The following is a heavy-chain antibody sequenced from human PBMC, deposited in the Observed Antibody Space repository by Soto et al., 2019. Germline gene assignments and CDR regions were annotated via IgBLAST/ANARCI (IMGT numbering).Heavy chain of an antibody. Sequence: QVQLVESGGGVVQSGMSLRLSCAASGFTFSSYGMHWVRQAPGKGLEWVALIWFDGSNKYYADSMKGRFTISRDNSKNTLNLEVNSLRVEDTAVYYCARGGGDFGADYWGQGTLLTVS. V-gene: IGHV3-33*01. D-gene: IGHD4-17*01. CDR2: IWFDGSNK. CDR3: ARGGGDFGADY. CDR1: GFTFSSYG. J-gene: IGHJ4*02.